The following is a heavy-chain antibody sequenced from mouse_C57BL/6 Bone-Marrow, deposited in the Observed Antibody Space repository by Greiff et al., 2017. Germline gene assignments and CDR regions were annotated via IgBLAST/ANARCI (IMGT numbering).Heavy chain of an antibody. Sequence: EVQLVESGGGLVKPGGSLKLSCAASGFTFSSYAMSWVRQTPEKRLEWVATISDGGSYTYYPDNVKGRFTISRDNAKNNLYLQMGHLKSEDTAMYYCASYYAMDYWGQGTSVTVSS. CDR1: GFTFSSYA. V-gene: IGHV5-4*01. CDR2: ISDGGSYT. CDR3: ASYYAMDY. J-gene: IGHJ4*01.